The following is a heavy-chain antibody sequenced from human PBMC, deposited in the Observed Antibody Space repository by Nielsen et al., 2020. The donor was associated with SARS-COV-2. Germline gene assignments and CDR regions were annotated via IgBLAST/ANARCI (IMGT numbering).Heavy chain of an antibody. D-gene: IGHD2-21*01. CDR1: GFTFSSYS. V-gene: IGHV3-49*03. Sequence: GGSLRLSCAASGFTFSSYSMNWFRQAPGKGLEWVGFIRSKAYGGTTEYAASVKGRFTISRDDSKSIAYLQMNSLKTEDTAVYYCTTDVVPYYYYYYMDVWGKGTTVTVSS. CDR3: TTDVVPYYYYYYMDV. J-gene: IGHJ6*03. CDR2: IRSKAYGGTT.